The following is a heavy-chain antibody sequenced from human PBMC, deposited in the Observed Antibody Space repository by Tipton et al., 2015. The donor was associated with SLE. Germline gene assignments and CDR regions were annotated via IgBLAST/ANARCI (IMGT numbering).Heavy chain of an antibody. Sequence: SLRLSCAASGFTFSSYWMSWVRQDPGKGLEWVANIKQDGSGKYYGDAVKGRFTISRDNAKNTLYLQMNSLRAEGTAVYYCARGSVAAAGTGGFDPWGQGTLVTVSS. V-gene: IGHV3-7*01. CDR3: ARGSVAAAGTGGFDP. D-gene: IGHD6-13*01. J-gene: IGHJ5*02. CDR2: IKQDGSGK. CDR1: GFTFSSYW.